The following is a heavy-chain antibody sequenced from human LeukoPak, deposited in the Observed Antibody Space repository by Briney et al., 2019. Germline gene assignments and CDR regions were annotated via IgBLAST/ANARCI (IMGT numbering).Heavy chain of an antibody. CDR1: GFTFSTYN. Sequence: PGGSLRLSCAASGFTFSTYNMNWVRQAPGKGLEWVSSISFIGNYIYYADSVRGRFTISRDSANSSLYLQMNNLRAEDTAVYYCAREPPTRIFDHWGQGTLVTVSS. CDR3: AREPPTRIFDH. CDR2: ISFIGNYI. J-gene: IGHJ4*02. V-gene: IGHV3-21*01.